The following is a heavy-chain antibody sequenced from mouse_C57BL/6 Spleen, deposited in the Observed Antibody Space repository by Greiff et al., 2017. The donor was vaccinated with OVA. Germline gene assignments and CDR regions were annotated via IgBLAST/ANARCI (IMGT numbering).Heavy chain of an antibody. J-gene: IGHJ4*01. Sequence: VQLQQPGAELVKPGASVKMSCKASGYTFTSYWITWVKQRPGQGLEWIGDIYPGSGSTNYNEKFKSKATLTVDTYSRTDYRQLSSLTSEDSAVYYGARVFYCNSVVYYAMGYWGQGTTVTVSS. D-gene: IGHD2-1*01. CDR3: ARVFYCNSVVYYAMGY. CDR1: GYTFTSYW. CDR2: IYPGSGST. V-gene: IGHV1-55*01.